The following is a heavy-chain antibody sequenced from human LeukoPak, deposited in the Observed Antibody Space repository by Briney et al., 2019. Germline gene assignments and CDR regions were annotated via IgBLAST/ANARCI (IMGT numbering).Heavy chain of an antibody. CDR3: AREGSSWLNWFDP. V-gene: IGHV3-7*01. D-gene: IGHD6-13*01. Sequence: GGSLRLSCAASGFTFSNYWMTWVRQAPGKGLEWVATIKDDGTEKYYVDSVKGRFTISRDNAKNSLYLQMNSLRAEDTAVYYCAREGSSWLNWFDPWGQGTLVTVSS. CDR2: IKDDGTEK. J-gene: IGHJ5*02. CDR1: GFTFSNYW.